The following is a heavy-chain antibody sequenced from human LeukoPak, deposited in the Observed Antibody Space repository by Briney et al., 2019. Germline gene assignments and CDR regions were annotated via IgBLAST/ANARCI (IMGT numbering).Heavy chain of an antibody. CDR1: GFTFSINA. CDR3: ARGGSGFFVTEFDH. CDR2: IWYDGGTK. J-gene: IGHJ4*02. D-gene: IGHD3-22*01. Sequence: GGSLRLSCAASGFTFSINAMHWVRLPPGKGLEWVAVIWYDGGTKYYADSVEGRFTIPRDNSRSTLFLQMNSLRAEDTAIYYCARGGSGFFVTEFDHWGQGALVAVSS. V-gene: IGHV3-33*01.